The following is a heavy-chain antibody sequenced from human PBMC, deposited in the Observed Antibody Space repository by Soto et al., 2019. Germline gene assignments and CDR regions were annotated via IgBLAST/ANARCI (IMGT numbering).Heavy chain of an antibody. V-gene: IGHV4-59*01. J-gene: IGHJ3*02. CDR2: IYYSGST. Sequence: SDTLSLTCTASGGSISSYYWSWIRQPPGKGLEWIGYIYYSGSTNYNPSLKSRVTISVDTSKNQFSLKLSSVTAADTAVYYCARVWGGAFDIWGQGPMVT. CDR3: ARVWGGAFDI. CDR1: GGSISSYY. D-gene: IGHD3-10*01.